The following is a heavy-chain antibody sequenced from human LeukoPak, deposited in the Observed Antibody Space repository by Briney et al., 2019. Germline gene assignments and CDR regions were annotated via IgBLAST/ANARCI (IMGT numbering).Heavy chain of an antibody. CDR1: GYTFTSYY. V-gene: IGHV1-2*06. D-gene: IGHD2-2*01. J-gene: IGHJ6*02. CDR2: INPNSGGT. Sequence: ASVKVSCKASGYTFTSYYMHWVRQAPGQGLEWMGRINPNSGGTNYAQKFQGRVTMTRDTYISTAYMELSRLRSDDTAVYYCARERDQLLVYYYYGMDVWGQGTTVTVSS. CDR3: ARERDQLLVYYYYGMDV.